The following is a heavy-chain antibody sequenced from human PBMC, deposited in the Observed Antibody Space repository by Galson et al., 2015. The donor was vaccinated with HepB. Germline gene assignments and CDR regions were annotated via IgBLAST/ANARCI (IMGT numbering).Heavy chain of an antibody. V-gene: IGHV3-33*03. J-gene: IGHJ4*02. Sequence: SLRLSCAASGFTFSSYGMHWVRQAPGKGLEWVAVIWYDGSNKYYADSVKGRFTISRDNARNSLYLQMDSLRAEDTAVFYCARRTTSRSFDYWGQGTLVSVSS. CDR3: ARRTTSRSFDY. CDR1: GFTFSSYG. D-gene: IGHD1-14*01. CDR2: IWYDGSNK.